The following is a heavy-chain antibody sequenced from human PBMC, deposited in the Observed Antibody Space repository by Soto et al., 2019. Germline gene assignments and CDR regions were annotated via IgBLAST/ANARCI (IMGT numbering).Heavy chain of an antibody. Sequence: SLKISCNGSGYNFTSYWIGWVRQMPGKGLECMGIIYPGDSDTRYSPSFQGQVTISADKSISTAYLQWSSLKASDTAMYYCARTSAAGKYYYGMDVWGQGTTVTVSS. J-gene: IGHJ6*02. CDR3: ARTSAAGKYYYGMDV. CDR1: GYNFTSYW. V-gene: IGHV5-51*01. CDR2: IYPGDSDT. D-gene: IGHD6-13*01.